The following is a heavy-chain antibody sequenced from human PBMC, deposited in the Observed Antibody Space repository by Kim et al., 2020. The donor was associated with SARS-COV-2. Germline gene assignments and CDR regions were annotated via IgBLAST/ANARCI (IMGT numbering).Heavy chain of an antibody. CDR2: ISSSGSTI. D-gene: IGHD1-26*01. J-gene: IGHJ4*02. CDR1: GFTFSSYE. CDR3: ARFGIVGARNFDY. V-gene: IGHV3-48*03. Sequence: GGSLRLSCAASGFTFSSYEMNWVRQAPGKGLEWVSYISSSGSTIYYADSVKGRFTISRDNAKNSLYLQMNSLRAEDTAVYYCARFGIVGARNFDYWGQGTLVTVSP.